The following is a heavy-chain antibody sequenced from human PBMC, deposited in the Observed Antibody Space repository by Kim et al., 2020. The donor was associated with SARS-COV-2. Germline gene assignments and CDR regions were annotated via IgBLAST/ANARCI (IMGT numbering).Heavy chain of an antibody. CDR3: AKAREGGSYSYIGS. D-gene: IGHD1-26*01. J-gene: IGHJ4*02. Sequence: ATSLQGRFTISRDNSKSTVYLQMNSLRVEDTAVYYCAKAREGGSYSYIGSWGQGTLVTVSS. V-gene: IGHV3-30*02.